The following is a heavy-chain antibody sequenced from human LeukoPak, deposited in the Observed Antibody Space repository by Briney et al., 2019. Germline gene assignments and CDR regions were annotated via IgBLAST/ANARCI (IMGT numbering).Heavy chain of an antibody. Sequence: PGGSLRLSCAASGVTFSSYWMHWVRQAPGKGLVWVSRINSDGSSTSYADSVKGRFTISRDNAKNTLYLQMNSLRAEDTAVYYCARSLTYCSSTSCYRYYYYYMDVWGKGTTVTVSS. CDR3: ARSLTYCSSTSCYRYYYYYMDV. CDR1: GVTFSSYW. J-gene: IGHJ6*03. CDR2: INSDGSST. D-gene: IGHD2-2*01. V-gene: IGHV3-74*01.